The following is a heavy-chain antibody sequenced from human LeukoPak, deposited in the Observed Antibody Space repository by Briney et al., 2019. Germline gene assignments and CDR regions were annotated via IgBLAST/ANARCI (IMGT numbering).Heavy chain of an antibody. J-gene: IGHJ6*02. Sequence: ASAKVSCKASGYTFTSYQMHWVRRAPGQGLEWMGRIIPILGIANYAQKFQGRVTITADKSTSTAYMELSSLRSEDTAVYYCARPSTGDYYYYGMDVWGQGTTVTVSS. V-gene: IGHV1-69*02. D-gene: IGHD4-17*01. CDR1: GYTFTSYQ. CDR3: ARPSTGDYYYYGMDV. CDR2: IIPILGIA.